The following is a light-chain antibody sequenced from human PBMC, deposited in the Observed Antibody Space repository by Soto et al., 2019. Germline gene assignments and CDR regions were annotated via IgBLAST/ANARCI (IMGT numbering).Light chain of an antibody. CDR3: QHCNDWPFT. J-gene: IGKJ4*01. V-gene: IGKV3-11*01. CDR1: QSVYSY. CDR2: DVS. Sequence: EVVLTQSPATLSLSPEERATLSCRASQSVYSYLAWYQQKPGQPPRLLISDVSNRATGIPARFSGSGYGTDFTLTISSLEPEDFAVYYCQHCNDWPFTFGGGTKVEIK.